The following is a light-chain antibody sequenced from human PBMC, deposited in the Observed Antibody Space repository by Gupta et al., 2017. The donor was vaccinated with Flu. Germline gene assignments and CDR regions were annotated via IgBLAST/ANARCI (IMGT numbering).Light chain of an antibody. J-gene: IGKJ1*01. V-gene: IGKV2-30*01. CDR1: HSLVYSDGITY. CDR3: MQTTHWPRT. Sequence: DVVVTPFPLSLPVIPGQPASISCNSSHSLVYSDGITYLNWFQLRPGLSPRRLLYQVSTRDSGVPDRFSGSGSGTEFTLKISRVEAEDVGVYYCMQTTHWPRTFGQGTRVEIK. CDR2: QVS.